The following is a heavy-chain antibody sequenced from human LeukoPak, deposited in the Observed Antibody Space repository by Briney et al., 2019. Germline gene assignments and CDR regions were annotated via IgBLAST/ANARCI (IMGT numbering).Heavy chain of an antibody. J-gene: IGHJ4*02. CDR1: GFTFTSYA. CDR2: ISGSGGST. Sequence: GGSLRLSCAASGFTFTSYAMSWVRQAPGKGLEWVSAISGSGGSTYYADSVKGRFTISRDNSKNTLYLQMNSLTAEDTAVYHCAKVKEGGAVAGPFDYWGQGTLVTVSS. CDR3: AKVKEGGAVAGPFDY. D-gene: IGHD6-19*01. V-gene: IGHV3-23*01.